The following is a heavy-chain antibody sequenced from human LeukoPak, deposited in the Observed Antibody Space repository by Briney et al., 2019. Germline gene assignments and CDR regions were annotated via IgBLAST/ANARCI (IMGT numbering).Heavy chain of an antibody. CDR1: GFTFSIYT. CDR3: ARKRGGYSTSDY. CDR2: IDTGSNDI. J-gene: IGHJ4*02. V-gene: IGHV3-21*06. D-gene: IGHD1-26*01. Sequence: GSLRLSCEASGFTFSIYTMNWVRQAPGKGPEWVSSIDTGSNDIYYADSVKGRFTISRDNAKNLLFLQMDSLRAEDTAFYYCARKRGGYSTSDYWGQGIPVTVSS.